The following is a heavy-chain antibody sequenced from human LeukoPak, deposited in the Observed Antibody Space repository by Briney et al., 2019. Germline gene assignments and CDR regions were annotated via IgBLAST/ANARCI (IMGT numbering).Heavy chain of an antibody. J-gene: IGHJ4*02. D-gene: IGHD3-22*01. CDR1: GFTFSNAW. CDR3: TTGDVYYDSSGYYSMVWPFDY. V-gene: IGHV3-15*07. Sequence: SGGSLRLSCAASGFTFSNAWMNWVRQAPGKGLEWVGRIKSKTDGGTTDYAAPVKGRFTISRDDSKNTLYLQMNSLKTEDTAVYYCTTGDVYYDSSGYYSMVWPFDYWGQGTLVTVSS. CDR2: IKSKTDGGTT.